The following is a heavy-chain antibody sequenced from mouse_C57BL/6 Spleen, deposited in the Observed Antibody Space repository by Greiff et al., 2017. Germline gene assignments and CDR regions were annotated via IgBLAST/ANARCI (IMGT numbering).Heavy chain of an antibody. V-gene: IGHV1-50*01. CDR2: IDPSDSYT. Sequence: QVQLQQPGAELVKPGASVKLSCKASGYTFTSYWMQWVKQRPGQGLEWIGEIDPSDSYTNYNQKFKGKAPLTVDTSSSTAYMQLSSLPSEDSAVYYCARSDGNSWFSYWGQGTLVTVSA. CDR1: GYTFTSYW. D-gene: IGHD2-1*01. J-gene: IGHJ3*01. CDR3: ARSDGNSWFSY.